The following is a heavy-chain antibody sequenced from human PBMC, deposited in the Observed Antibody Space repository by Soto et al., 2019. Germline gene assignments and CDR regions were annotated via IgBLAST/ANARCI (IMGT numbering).Heavy chain of an antibody. V-gene: IGHV2-5*01. D-gene: IGHD3-22*01. CDR2: IYWNDDK. CDR1: GFSHSTSGVA. Sequence: QITLKESGPTLVKPTQTLTLTCTLSGFSHSTSGVAVGWIRQPPGKALEWLGHIYWNDDKYYSTSLKSRLSLAKDTSKSRVVRRVTNVDPVDTGTYYGARLLSSALYSYDLWGQGTLVTVSS. CDR3: ARLLSSALYSYDL. J-gene: IGHJ5*02.